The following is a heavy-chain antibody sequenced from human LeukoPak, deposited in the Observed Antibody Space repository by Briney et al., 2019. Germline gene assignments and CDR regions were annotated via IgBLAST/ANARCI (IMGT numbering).Heavy chain of an antibody. D-gene: IGHD2-2*01. CDR1: GFTFSSYA. Sequence: GGSLRLSCAASGFTFSSYAMSWVRQAPGKGLEWVSAISGSGGSTHYADSVKGRFTISRDNSKNTLYLQMNSLRAEDTAVYYCAKEEYIVVVPAAIDYCGQGTLVTVSS. J-gene: IGHJ4*02. CDR2: ISGSGGST. CDR3: AKEEYIVVVPAAIDY. V-gene: IGHV3-23*01.